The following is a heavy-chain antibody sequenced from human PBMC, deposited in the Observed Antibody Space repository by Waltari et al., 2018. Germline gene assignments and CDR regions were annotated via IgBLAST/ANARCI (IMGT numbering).Heavy chain of an antibody. D-gene: IGHD6-6*01. V-gene: IGHV1-3*01. Sequence: QVQLVQSGAEVKKPGASAKVSCKASGYPFPSYVIYWVRQAPGQRPEWMGWINVGNGNTKHSQKFQDRVTITRDTSATTAYMALSSLTSEDTAVFYCARLVHDAFDIWGQGTMVTVSS. J-gene: IGHJ3*02. CDR2: INVGNGNT. CDR3: ARLVHDAFDI. CDR1: GYPFPSYV.